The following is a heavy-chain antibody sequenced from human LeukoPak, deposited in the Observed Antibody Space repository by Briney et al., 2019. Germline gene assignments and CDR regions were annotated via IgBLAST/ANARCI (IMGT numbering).Heavy chain of an antibody. CDR3: ARGPNSNWSGLDF. CDR1: GFTFNTYW. J-gene: IGHJ4*02. CDR2: INPDGSQT. D-gene: IGHD6-6*01. V-gene: IGHV3-74*01. Sequence: PGGSLILSCAASGFTFNTYWMHWVRQAPGKGLVWVSHINPDGSQTNYADSVTGRFTISRDNAKNTLYLQMNSLRAEDTAVYYCARGPNSNWSGLDFWGQGTLLTVSS.